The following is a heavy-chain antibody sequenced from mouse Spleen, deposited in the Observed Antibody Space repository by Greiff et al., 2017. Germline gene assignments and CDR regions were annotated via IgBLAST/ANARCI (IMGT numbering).Heavy chain of an antibody. Sequence: EVQLQESGPELVKPGASVKMSCKASGYTFTDYNMHWVKQSHGKSLEWIGYINPNNGGTSYNQKFKGKATLTVNKSSSTAYMELRSLTSEDSAVYYCARRVGYYWYFDVWGAGTTVTVSS. D-gene: IGHD3-2*02. CDR3: ARRVGYYWYFDV. J-gene: IGHJ1*01. V-gene: IGHV1-22*01. CDR2: INPNNGGT. CDR1: GYTFTDYN.